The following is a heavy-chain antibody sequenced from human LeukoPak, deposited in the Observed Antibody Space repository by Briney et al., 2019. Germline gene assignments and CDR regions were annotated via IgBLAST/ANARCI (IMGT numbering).Heavy chain of an antibody. CDR3: ARLNGRCSGGSCYGVGLAV. CDR2: ISSSGSTI. D-gene: IGHD2-15*01. V-gene: IGHV3-48*03. J-gene: IGHJ6*04. Sequence: PGGSLRLSCAASGFTFSSYEMNWVRQAPGKGLEWVSYISSSGSTIYYADSVKGRFTISRDNAKNSLYLQINRLRAADTAVYYCARLNGRCSGGSCYGVGLAVWGKGTTVTISS. CDR1: GFTFSSYE.